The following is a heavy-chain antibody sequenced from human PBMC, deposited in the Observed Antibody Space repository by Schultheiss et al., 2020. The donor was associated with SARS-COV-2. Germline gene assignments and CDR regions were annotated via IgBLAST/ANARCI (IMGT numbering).Heavy chain of an antibody. CDR2: IKQDGSEK. Sequence: GGSLRLSCAASGFTFSSYAMSWVRQAPGKGLEWVANIKQDGSEKYYVDSVKGRFTISRDNAKNSLYLQMNSLRAEDTAVYYCASEANSYGYFDYWGQGTLVTVSS. V-gene: IGHV3-7*01. CDR3: ASEANSYGYFDY. D-gene: IGHD5-18*01. J-gene: IGHJ4*02. CDR1: GFTFSSYA.